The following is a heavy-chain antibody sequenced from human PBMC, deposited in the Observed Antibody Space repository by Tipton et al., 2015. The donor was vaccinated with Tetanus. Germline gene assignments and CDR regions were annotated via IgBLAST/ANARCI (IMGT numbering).Heavy chain of an antibody. D-gene: IGHD1-26*01. CDR3: ARDDGARELPSYFDY. CDR1: GFTFSKKA. J-gene: IGHJ4*02. V-gene: IGHV3-33*07. CDR2: IWYDGSNK. Sequence: RSLRLSCAVSGFTFSKKAMAWVRQAPGKGLEWVAVIWYDGSNKYYADSVKGRFTISRDNSKNTLYLQMNSLRAEDTAVYYCARDDGARELPSYFDYWGQGTLVTVSS.